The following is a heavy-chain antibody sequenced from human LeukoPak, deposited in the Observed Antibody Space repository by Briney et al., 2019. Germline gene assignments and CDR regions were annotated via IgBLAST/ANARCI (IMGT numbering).Heavy chain of an antibody. CDR3: ARVRGGGYSEIDY. CDR1: GYTFTSYD. Sequence: RASVKVSCKASGYTFTSYDINWVRQATGQGLEWMGWMNPNSGNTGYAQKFQGRVTITRNTSISTAYMELSSLRSADTAVYYCARVRGGGYSEIDYWSQGTLVTVSS. V-gene: IGHV1-8*03. J-gene: IGHJ4*02. CDR2: MNPNSGNT. D-gene: IGHD2-21*01.